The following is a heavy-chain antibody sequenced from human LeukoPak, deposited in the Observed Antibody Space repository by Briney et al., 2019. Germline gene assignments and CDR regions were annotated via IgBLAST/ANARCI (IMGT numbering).Heavy chain of an antibody. J-gene: IGHJ3*02. CDR3: VGEKSFFGEAI. V-gene: IGHV4-34*01. CDR2: INHSGST. CDR1: GGSFSGYY. Sequence: SETLSLTCAVYGGSFSGYYWSWIRQPPGKGLEWIGEINHSGSTNYNPSLKSRVAISVDTFKSRVSLTVTSVTAADTAVYYCVGEKSFFGEAIWSQGTLVTVSS. D-gene: IGHD3-10*01.